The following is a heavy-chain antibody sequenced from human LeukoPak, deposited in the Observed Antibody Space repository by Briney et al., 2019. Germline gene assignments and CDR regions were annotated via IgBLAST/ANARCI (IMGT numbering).Heavy chain of an antibody. J-gene: IGHJ4*02. CDR3: ARIRGSYSDY. CDR2: IDWDDDK. V-gene: IGHV2-70*01. CDR1: GFSRSTSGMC. Sequence: SGPTLINPTRPLTLTYTFSGFSRSTSGMCGSWIRQPPGKALEWLTLIDWDDDKYYSTSLKTRLTISKDTSKNQVVLTLTNVDPVDTATYYCARIRGSYSDYWSQGTLVTVSS. D-gene: IGHD3-16*01.